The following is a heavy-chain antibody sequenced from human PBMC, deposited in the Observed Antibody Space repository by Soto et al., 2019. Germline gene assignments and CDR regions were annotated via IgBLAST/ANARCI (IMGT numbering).Heavy chain of an antibody. CDR1: GFSLTSRPVG. D-gene: IGHD3-16*01. V-gene: IGHV2-5*02. CDR3: AHRRNYDGSWNEGVFDY. J-gene: IGHJ4*02. CDR2: IYWDDDK. Sequence: QITLKESSPTLVKPTQTLTLTCTFSGFSLTSRPVGVGWVRQPPGKALEWLAFIYWDDDKRYSPSLRSTLTVTKDASKNQVVLTLTNMDPVDTATYYCAHRRNYDGSWNEGVFDYWGQGILVTVSS.